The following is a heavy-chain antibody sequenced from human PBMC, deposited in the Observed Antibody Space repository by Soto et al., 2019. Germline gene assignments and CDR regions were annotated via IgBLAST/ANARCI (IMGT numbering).Heavy chain of an antibody. D-gene: IGHD3-3*01. CDR3: ARDLRDYDFWSGYLNPPNYYYMDV. J-gene: IGHJ6*03. CDR1: GITFSDYY. Sequence: QVQLVESGGGLVKPGGSLRLSCAASGITFSDYYMSWIRQAPGKGLEWVSYISSSGSTIYYADSVKGRFTISRDNAKNSLYLQMNSLRAEDTAVYYCARDLRDYDFWSGYLNPPNYYYMDVWGKGTTVTVSS. CDR2: ISSSGSTI. V-gene: IGHV3-11*01.